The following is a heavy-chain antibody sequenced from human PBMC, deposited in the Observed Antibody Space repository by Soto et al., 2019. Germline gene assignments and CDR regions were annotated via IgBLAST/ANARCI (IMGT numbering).Heavy chain of an antibody. CDR2: IIGSGGST. J-gene: IGHJ6*02. V-gene: IGHV3-23*01. CDR1: GFTFSSYA. CDR3: AKDGPSYYDFWSGYYTGFGAYYYYGMDV. D-gene: IGHD3-3*01. Sequence: XGSLRLSCAASGFTFSSYAMSWVRQAPGKGLDWVSAIIGSGGSTYYADSVKGRFTISRDNSKNTLYLQMNSLRAEDTAVYYCAKDGPSYYDFWSGYYTGFGAYYYYGMDVWGQGTTVTVSS.